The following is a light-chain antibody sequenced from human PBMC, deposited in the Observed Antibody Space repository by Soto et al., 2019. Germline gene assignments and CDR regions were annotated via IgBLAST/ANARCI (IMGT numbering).Light chain of an antibody. CDR2: EGT. J-gene: IGLJ2*01. V-gene: IGLV2-23*03. CDR3: CSYAGSTTFHVL. Sequence: QSALTQPASVSGSPGQSITISCTGTISAVGSYNLVSWYQQHPGKAPKLMIYEGTKRPSGVSNRFSGSKSGNTASLTISGLQAEDEADYYCCSYAGSTTFHVLFGGGTKLTVL. CDR1: ISAVGSYNL.